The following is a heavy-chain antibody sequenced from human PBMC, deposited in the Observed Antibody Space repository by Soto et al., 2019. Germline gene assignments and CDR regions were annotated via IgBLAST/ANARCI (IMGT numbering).Heavy chain of an antibody. V-gene: IGHV1-3*01. CDR3: ARSLMNTAMVTFYYFDY. J-gene: IGHJ4*02. CDR2: INAANGNT. D-gene: IGHD5-18*01. CDR1: GYTFTSYA. Sequence: ASVKVSCKASGYTFTSYAMHWVRQAPGQRLEWMGWINAANGNTKYSQKFQGRVTITRDTSASTAYMELSSLRSEDTAVYYCARSLMNTAMVTFYYFDYWGQGTLVTVSS.